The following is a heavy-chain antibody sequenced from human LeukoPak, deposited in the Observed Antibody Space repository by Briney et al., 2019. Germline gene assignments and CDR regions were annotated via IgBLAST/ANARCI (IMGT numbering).Heavy chain of an antibody. CDR1: GFTFSNYG. D-gene: IGHD3-22*01. J-gene: IGHJ4*02. V-gene: IGHV3-23*01. Sequence: PGGSLRLSCAASGFTFSNYGMSWVRQAPGKGLEWVSGISGSGGSTYYADSVKGRFTISRDNFKNTLYLQMSSLRAEDTAVYYCAKLAHNYDTKVDYWGQGTLVTVSS. CDR3: AKLAHNYDTKVDY. CDR2: ISGSGGST.